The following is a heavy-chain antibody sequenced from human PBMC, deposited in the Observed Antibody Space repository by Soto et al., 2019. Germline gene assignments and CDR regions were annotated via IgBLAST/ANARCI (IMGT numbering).Heavy chain of an antibody. V-gene: IGHV3-23*01. D-gene: IGHD5-12*01. CDR3: ARDKFSDIVATNRYYYGMDV. Sequence: GRSLRLSCAASGFTFSSYAMSWVRQAPGKGLEWVSATSGSGGYTYYADSVKGRFTISRDNAKSRLYLQMDSLRADDTSFYFCARDKFSDIVATNRYYYGMDVWGQGTTVTVS. CDR2: TSGSGGYT. J-gene: IGHJ6*02. CDR1: GFTFSSYA.